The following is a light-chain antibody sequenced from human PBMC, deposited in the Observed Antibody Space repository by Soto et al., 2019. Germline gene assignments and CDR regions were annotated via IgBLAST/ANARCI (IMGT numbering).Light chain of an antibody. CDR2: DVS. CDR1: SSDVGTYNS. J-gene: IGLJ1*01. CDR3: SSYTSSSSYV. V-gene: IGLV2-14*01. Sequence: ALTQPASVSGSPGQSITISCTGTSSDVGTYNSVSWYQQYPGKAPKLMIHDVSNRPSGVSNRFSGSKSGNTASLTISGLQAEDEADYYCSSYTSSSSYVFGSGTKVTVL.